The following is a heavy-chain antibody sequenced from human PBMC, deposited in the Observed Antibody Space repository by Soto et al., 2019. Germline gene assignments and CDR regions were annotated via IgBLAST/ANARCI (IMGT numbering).Heavy chain of an antibody. D-gene: IGHD2-15*01. Sequence: ASVKVSCKASGYTFTSYGISWVRQPPGQGLEWMGWISAYNGNTSYAQKLQGRVTMTTDTSTSTAYMELRSLRSDDTAVYYCATQLGYCSGGSCYGWFDPWGQGTLVTVSS. CDR1: GYTFTSYG. CDR3: ATQLGYCSGGSCYGWFDP. J-gene: IGHJ5*02. V-gene: IGHV1-18*01. CDR2: ISAYNGNT.